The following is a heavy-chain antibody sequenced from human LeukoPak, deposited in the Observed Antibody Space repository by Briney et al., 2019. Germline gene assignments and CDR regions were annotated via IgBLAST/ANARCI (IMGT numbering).Heavy chain of an antibody. CDR2: ISAYNGNT. D-gene: IGHD5-24*01. CDR1: GYTFTSYG. J-gene: IGHJ4*02. V-gene: IGHV1-18*01. CDR3: AGDGEMATIENYFDY. Sequence: ASVKVSCKASGYTFTSYGISWVRQAPGQGLEWMGWISAYNGNTNYAQKLQGRVTMTTDTSTSTAYMELRSLRSDDTAVYYCAGDGEMATIENYFDYWGQGALVTVSS.